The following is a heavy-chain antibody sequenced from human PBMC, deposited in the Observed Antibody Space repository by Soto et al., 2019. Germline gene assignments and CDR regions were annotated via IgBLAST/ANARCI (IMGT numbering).Heavy chain of an antibody. CDR1: GFTFSIYW. J-gene: IGHJ5*02. CDR2: IKQDGSEK. Sequence: PGGSLRLSCAASGFTFSIYWMSWVRQAPGKGLEWLANIKQDGSEKYYVDSVKGRFTISRDNAKNSLYLQMNSLRAEDTAVYYCARAGALGDWFDPWGQGTLVTVSS. D-gene: IGHD3-16*01. CDR3: ARAGALGDWFDP. V-gene: IGHV3-7*04.